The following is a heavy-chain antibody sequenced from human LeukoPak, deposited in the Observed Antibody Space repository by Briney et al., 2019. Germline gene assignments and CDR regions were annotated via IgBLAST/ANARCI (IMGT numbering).Heavy chain of an antibody. D-gene: IGHD3-3*01. CDR3: AKVTDLGVVFYYFDY. J-gene: IGHJ4*02. Sequence: PGGSLRLSCAASGFTFNIYAMTWVRQAPGKGLEWVSGITGSGAGTYYADSVKGRFTISRDNSKNTLYLHMNSLRVEDTAVYYCAKVTDLGVVFYYFDYWGQGTLVTVSS. CDR2: ITGSGAGT. CDR1: GFTFNIYA. V-gene: IGHV3-23*01.